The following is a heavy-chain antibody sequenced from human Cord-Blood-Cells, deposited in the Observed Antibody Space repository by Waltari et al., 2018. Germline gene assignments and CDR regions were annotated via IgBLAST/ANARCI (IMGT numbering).Heavy chain of an antibody. J-gene: IGHJ6*02. CDR2: IYSGGST. D-gene: IGHD5-12*01. V-gene: IGHV3-53*01. CDR1: GFTVSSNY. Sequence: EVQLVESGGGLIQPGGSLRLSWAASGFTVSSNYISWVRQAPGKGLEWVSVIYSGGSTYYADSVKGRFTISRDNSKNTLYLQMNSLRAEDTAVYYCAGGYDYYYYGMDVWGQGTTVTVSS. CDR3: AGGYDYYYYGMDV.